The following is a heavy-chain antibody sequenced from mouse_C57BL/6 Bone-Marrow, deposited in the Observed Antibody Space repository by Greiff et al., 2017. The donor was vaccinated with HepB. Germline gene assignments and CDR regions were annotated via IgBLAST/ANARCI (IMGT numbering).Heavy chain of an antibody. CDR2: IDPSDSYT. CDR3: ARGGGYHFYYAMDY. V-gene: IGHV1-50*01. D-gene: IGHD2-2*01. Sequence: VQLQQPGAELVKPGASVKLSCKASGYTFTSYWMQWVKQRPGQGLEWIGEIDPSDSYTNYNQKFKGKATLTVDTSSSTAYMQLSSLTSEDSAVYYCARGGGYHFYYAMDYWGQGTSVTVSS. CDR1: GYTFTSYW. J-gene: IGHJ4*01.